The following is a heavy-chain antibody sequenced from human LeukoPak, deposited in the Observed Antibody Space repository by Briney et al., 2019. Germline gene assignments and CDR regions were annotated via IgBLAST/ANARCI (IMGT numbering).Heavy chain of an antibody. CDR1: GFTFSSYN. J-gene: IGHJ4*02. D-gene: IGHD4-17*01. Sequence: GGSLRLSCAASGFTFSSYNINWVRQAPGKGLEWVSYISRSGSSIYYADSVKGRFTISRDNAKNSVYLQINSLSDEDTAVYRCARDYGDHGEYFDCWGQGTLVTVSS. V-gene: IGHV3-48*02. CDR2: ISRSGSSI. CDR3: ARDYGDHGEYFDC.